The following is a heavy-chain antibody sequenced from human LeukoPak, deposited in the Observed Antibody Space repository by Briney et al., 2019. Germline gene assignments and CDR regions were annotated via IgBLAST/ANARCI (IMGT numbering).Heavy chain of an antibody. CDR2: IWYDGSNK. CDR1: GFTFSSYG. CDR3: ARDHVDIVATTKQINYYGMDV. V-gene: IGHV3-33*01. D-gene: IGHD5-12*01. Sequence: GGSLRLSCAASGFTFSSYGMHWVRQAPGKGLEWVAFIWYDGSNKYYADSVKGRFTISRDNSKNTLYLQMNSLRAEDTAVYYCARDHVDIVATTKQINYYGMDVWGQGTTVTVSS. J-gene: IGHJ6*02.